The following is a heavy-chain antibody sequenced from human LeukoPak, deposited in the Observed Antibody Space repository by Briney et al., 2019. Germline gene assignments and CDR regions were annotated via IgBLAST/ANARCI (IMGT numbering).Heavy chain of an antibody. Sequence: ASVKVSCKASGYTFTSYDISWVLQAPGQGLEWMGWISAYNGNTRYAQKFQGRVTMSTDTSTSTAYMELRSLRSDDTAVYYCAAHYDFWSGDFDYWGQGTLVTVSS. CDR1: GYTFTSYD. V-gene: IGHV1-18*01. CDR2: ISAYNGNT. D-gene: IGHD3-3*01. CDR3: AAHYDFWSGDFDY. J-gene: IGHJ4*02.